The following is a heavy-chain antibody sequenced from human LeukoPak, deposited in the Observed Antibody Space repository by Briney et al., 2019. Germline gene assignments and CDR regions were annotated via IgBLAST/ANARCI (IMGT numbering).Heavy chain of an antibody. D-gene: IGHD3-10*01. CDR2: ISDSGTST. Sequence: GESLRLSCAASGFTFSSYAMIWVRQPPGKGLEWVSLISDSGTSTYYPYSVKGRFTISRDNSKNTVYLQMNSLRAEDTAVYYCAKGVSGYGSGRPFDYWGQGTLVTVSS. J-gene: IGHJ4*02. CDR1: GFTFSSYA. CDR3: AKGVSGYGSGRPFDY. V-gene: IGHV3-23*01.